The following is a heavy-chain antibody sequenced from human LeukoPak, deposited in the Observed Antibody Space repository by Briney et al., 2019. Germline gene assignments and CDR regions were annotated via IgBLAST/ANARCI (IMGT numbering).Heavy chain of an antibody. CDR3: ARERANTYYYGMDV. J-gene: IGHJ6*02. Sequence: GGSLRLSCAASGFTFSDYYMSWIRQAPGKGMEWVSYISSSGSTIYYADSVKGRLTISRDNAKNSLYLQMNSLRAEDTAVYYCARERANTYYYGMDVWGQGTTVTVSS. V-gene: IGHV3-11*01. CDR1: GFTFSDYY. CDR2: ISSSGSTI.